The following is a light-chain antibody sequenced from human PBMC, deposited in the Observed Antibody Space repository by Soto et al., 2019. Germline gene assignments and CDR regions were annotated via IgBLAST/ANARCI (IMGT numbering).Light chain of an antibody. CDR1: RNVRNY. J-gene: IGKJ5*01. CDR3: QQSYKMPS. CDR2: ATS. Sequence: ETPLTQSPSSLAASVGDRLTLTCRASRNVRNYLNWYQHKPGKGPTLLIHATSNLQIGVPSRVSGSGSGTESTLTISSLEPEDFGTYYCQQSYKMPSFGQGTRLLIK. V-gene: IGKV1-39*01.